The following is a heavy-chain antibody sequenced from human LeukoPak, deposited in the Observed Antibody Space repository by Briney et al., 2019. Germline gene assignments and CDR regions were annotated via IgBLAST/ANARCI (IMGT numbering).Heavy chain of an antibody. CDR3: ARIGTTLPRSHFDY. CDR2: IYYSGST. D-gene: IGHD1-1*01. V-gene: IGHV4-31*11. Sequence: SETLSLTCAVYGGSFSGYYWSWIRQHPGKGLEWIGYIYYSGSTYYNPSLKSRVTISVDTSKNQFSLKLSSVTAADTAVYYCARIGTTLPRSHFDYWGQGTLVTVSS. CDR1: GGSFSGYY. J-gene: IGHJ4*02.